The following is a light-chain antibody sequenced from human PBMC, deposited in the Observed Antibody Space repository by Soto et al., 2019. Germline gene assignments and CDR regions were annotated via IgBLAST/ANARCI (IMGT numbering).Light chain of an antibody. CDR2: DAI. Sequence: DIQMTQSPSSLSASVGDRVTITCQASQDINNFLHWYEQRPGKAPKLLIYDAIKLDTGVPSRFSGSGSGTHFTFTISSLQPEDIATYFYQQSDSLPPTFGGGTKVEI. CDR1: QDINNF. CDR3: QQSDSLPPT. J-gene: IGKJ4*01. V-gene: IGKV1-33*01.